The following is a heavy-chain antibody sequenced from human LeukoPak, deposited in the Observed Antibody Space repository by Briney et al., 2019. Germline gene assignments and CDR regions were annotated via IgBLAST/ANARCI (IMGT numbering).Heavy chain of an antibody. Sequence: GGSLRLSCAASGFTFSSYAMSWVRQAPGKGLEWVSAISGSGGSAYYADSVKGRFTISRDNSKNTLYLQMNSLRAEDTAVYYCTIDPYIVVAIYGMDVWGQGTTVTVSS. D-gene: IGHD2-21*01. V-gene: IGHV3-23*01. CDR1: GFTFSSYA. CDR2: ISGSGGSA. J-gene: IGHJ6*02. CDR3: TIDPYIVVAIYGMDV.